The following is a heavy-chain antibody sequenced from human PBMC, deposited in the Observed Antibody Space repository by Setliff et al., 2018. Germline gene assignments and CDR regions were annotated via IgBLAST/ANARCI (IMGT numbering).Heavy chain of an antibody. D-gene: IGHD5-18*01. CDR2: ISTSGST. CDR1: GGSISGYY. J-gene: IGHJ4*02. CDR3: VRSMPDTANFDY. V-gene: IGHV4-4*07. Sequence: SETLSLTCTVSGGSISGYYWSWIRQPAGKGLEWIGRISTSGSTNYNPSLKSRLTMSVGTSKNQFSLKVTSVTAADTAVYYCVRSMPDTANFDYWGQGTPVTVSS.